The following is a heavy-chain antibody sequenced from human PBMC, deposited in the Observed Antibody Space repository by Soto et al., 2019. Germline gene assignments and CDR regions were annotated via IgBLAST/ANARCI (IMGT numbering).Heavy chain of an antibody. D-gene: IGHD2-15*01. CDR1: GFSLSTSGVG. CDR2: IYWDDDK. V-gene: IGHV2-5*02. Sequence: QITLKESGPTLVKPTQTLTLTCTFSGFSLSTSGVGVGWIRQPPGKALEWLALIYWDDDKRYSPSLKSRLTITKDTSKNPVVLTMTNMDPVETATYYCAHRPSYCSGGSCYSGFDYWGQGTLVTVSS. CDR3: AHRPSYCSGGSCYSGFDY. J-gene: IGHJ4*02.